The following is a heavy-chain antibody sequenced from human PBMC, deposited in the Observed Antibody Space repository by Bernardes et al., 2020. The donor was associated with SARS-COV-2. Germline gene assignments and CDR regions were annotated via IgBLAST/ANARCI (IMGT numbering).Heavy chain of an antibody. CDR2: INTNSGNP. V-gene: IGHV1-2*02. CDR3: ARDLSVGFSGSGDNYGMDV. J-gene: IGHJ6*02. D-gene: IGHD1-26*01. CDR1: GYTFRDYY. Sequence: ASVKVSCQASGYTFRDYYVNWVRQAPGQGLEWMAMINTNSGNPEYAEKLQGRVTVTRDTSINTVYLEVNNLKSDDTAIYYCARDLSVGFSGSGDNYGMDVWGPGTTVTVSS.